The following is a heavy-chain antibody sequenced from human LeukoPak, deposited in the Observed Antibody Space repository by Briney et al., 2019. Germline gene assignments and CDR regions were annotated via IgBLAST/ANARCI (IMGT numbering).Heavy chain of an antibody. CDR2: IYYSGST. V-gene: IGHV4-39*07. J-gene: IGHJ4*02. CDR1: GGSISSSSYY. CDR3: ARAARGNYGRSLEDY. Sequence: SETLSLTCTVSGGSISSSSYYWGWIRQPPGKGLEWIGSIYYSGSTYYNPSLKSRVTISVDTSKNQFSLKLSSVTAADTAVYYCARAARGNYGRSLEDYWGQGTLVTVSS. D-gene: IGHD1-7*01.